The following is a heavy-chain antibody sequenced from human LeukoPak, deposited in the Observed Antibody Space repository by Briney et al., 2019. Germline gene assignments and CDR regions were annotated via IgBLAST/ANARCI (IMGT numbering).Heavy chain of an antibody. Sequence: SETLSLTCTVSGGSISSSSYYWGWIRQSPGTGLEWIGSIYYSGTTYYNPSLKSRVTISIDTSKNQFSLKLSSVTAADTAVYYCARQGYSYGWVDYWGQGTLVTVSS. CDR2: IYYSGTT. D-gene: IGHD5-18*01. J-gene: IGHJ4*02. CDR3: ARQGYSYGWVDY. CDR1: GGSISSSSYY. V-gene: IGHV4-39*01.